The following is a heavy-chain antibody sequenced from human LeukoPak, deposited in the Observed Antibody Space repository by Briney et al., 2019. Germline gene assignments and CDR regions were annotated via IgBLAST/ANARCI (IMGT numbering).Heavy chain of an antibody. CDR3: ASRAAAYYYYYYMDA. J-gene: IGHJ6*03. D-gene: IGHD6-13*01. CDR1: GGSFSGYY. V-gene: IGHV4-34*01. Sequence: SETLSLTCAVYGGSFSGYYWSWIRQPPGKGLEWIGEINHSGSTNYNPSLKSRVTISVDTSKNQFSLKLSSVTAADTAVYYCASRAAAYYYYYYMDAWGKGTTVTVSS. CDR2: INHSGST.